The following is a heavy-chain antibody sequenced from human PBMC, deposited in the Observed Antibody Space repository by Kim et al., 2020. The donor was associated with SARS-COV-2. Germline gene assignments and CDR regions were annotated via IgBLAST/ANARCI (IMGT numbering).Heavy chain of an antibody. CDR1: GGSISSYY. Sequence: SETLSLTCTVSGGSISSYYWSWIRQPPGKGLEWIGYIYYSGSTNYNPSLKSRVTISVDTSKNQFSLKLSSVTAADTAVYYCARGPYSSSCLDYWGQGTLVTVSS. CDR3: ARGPYSSSCLDY. J-gene: IGHJ4*02. V-gene: IGHV4-59*01. CDR2: IYYSGST. D-gene: IGHD6-13*01.